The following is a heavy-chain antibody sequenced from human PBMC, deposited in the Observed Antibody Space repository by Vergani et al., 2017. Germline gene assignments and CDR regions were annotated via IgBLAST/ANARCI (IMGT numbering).Heavy chain of an antibody. CDR3: ASGKGLFDY. CDR2: INHSGST. J-gene: IGHJ4*02. CDR1: GGSFSGYY. Sequence: QVQLQQWGAGLLKPSETLSLTCAVYGGSFSGYYWSWIRQPPGKGLEGIGEINHSGSTNYNPSLKSRVTISVDTSKNQFSRKLSSVTAADTAVYYCASGKGLFDYWGQGTLVTVSS. V-gene: IGHV4-34*01.